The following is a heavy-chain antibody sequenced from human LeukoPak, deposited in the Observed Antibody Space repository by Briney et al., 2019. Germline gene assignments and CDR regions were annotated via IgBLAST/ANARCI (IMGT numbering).Heavy chain of an antibody. V-gene: IGHV3-48*01. CDR3: ARVAEYCNGGSCLFDY. D-gene: IGHD2-15*01. J-gene: IGHJ4*02. Sequence: PGGSLRLSCAASGFTFSSYSMNWVRQAPGKGLEWVSYISSSSSTIYYADSVKGRFTISRDNAKNSLYLQMNSLRAEDTAVYYCARVAEYCNGGSCLFDYWGQGTLVTVSS. CDR1: GFTFSSYS. CDR2: ISSSSSTI.